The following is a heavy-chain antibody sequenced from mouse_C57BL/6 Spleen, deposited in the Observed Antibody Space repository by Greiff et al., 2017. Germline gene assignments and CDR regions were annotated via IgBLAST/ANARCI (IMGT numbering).Heavy chain of an antibody. CDR1: GFSLTSYG. D-gene: IGHD2-4*01. CDR2: IWSDGST. V-gene: IGHV2-6*03. Sequence: VNLVESGPGLVAPSQSLSITCTVSGFSLTSYGVHWVRQPPGKGLEWLVVIWSDGSTTYNSALKSRLSISKDNSKSQVFLKMNSLQTDDTAMYYCARAPDYDYDVAWFAYWGQGTLVTVSA. J-gene: IGHJ3*01. CDR3: ARAPDYDYDVAWFAY.